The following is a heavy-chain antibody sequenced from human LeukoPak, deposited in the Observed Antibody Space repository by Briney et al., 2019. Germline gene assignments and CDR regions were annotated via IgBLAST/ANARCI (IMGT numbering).Heavy chain of an antibody. J-gene: IGHJ3*02. Sequence: SVKVSCKASGGTFSSYAISWVRQAPGQGLEWMGGIIPIFGTANYAQRFQGRVTITTDESTSTAYMELSSLRSEDTAVYYCAGIHTIFGVGNYAFDIWGQGTMVTVSS. D-gene: IGHD3-3*01. CDR3: AGIHTIFGVGNYAFDI. V-gene: IGHV1-69*05. CDR2: IIPIFGTA. CDR1: GGTFSSYA.